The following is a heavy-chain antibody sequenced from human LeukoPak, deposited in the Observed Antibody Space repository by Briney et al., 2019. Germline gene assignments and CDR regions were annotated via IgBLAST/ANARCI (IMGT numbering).Heavy chain of an antibody. J-gene: IGHJ4*02. CDR3: ARQVVAVAGTGYFDY. CDR2: IYYSGSS. D-gene: IGHD6-19*01. CDR1: GGSISSSSHY. Sequence: SETLSLTCTVSGGSISSSSHYWGWFRQPPGKGLEWIGYIYYSGSSFCNPSLKSRVTMSVDTSKNQFSLKLNSVTAADTAVYFCARQVVAVAGTGYFDYWGQGTLVTVS. V-gene: IGHV4-39*01.